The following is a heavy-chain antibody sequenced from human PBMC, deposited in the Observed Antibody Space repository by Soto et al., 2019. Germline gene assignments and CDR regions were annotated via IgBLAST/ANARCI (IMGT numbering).Heavy chain of an antibody. Sequence: SGPTLVNPTQTLTLTCTFSGSSLSTSGMCVSWIRQPPGKALEWLALIDWDDDKYYSTSLKTRLTISKDTSKNQVVLTMTNMDPVDTATYYCARLYYDSSGYILGGGGMDVWGQGTTVTVSS. J-gene: IGHJ6*02. CDR1: GSSLSTSGMC. D-gene: IGHD3-22*01. CDR2: IDWDDDK. V-gene: IGHV2-70*01. CDR3: ARLYYDSSGYILGGGGMDV.